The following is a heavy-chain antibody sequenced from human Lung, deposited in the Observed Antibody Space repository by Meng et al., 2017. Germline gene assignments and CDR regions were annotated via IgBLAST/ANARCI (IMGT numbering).Heavy chain of an antibody. CDR2: INHSGST. D-gene: IGHD4-11*01. V-gene: IGHV4-34*01. CDR1: GGSLSDYY. Sequence: QVQLQLWGAGLLKPSETLSLTCIVSGGSLSDYYWSWIRQSPGKGLEWIGEINHSGSTNYNPSLESRATISVDTSQNNLSLKLSSVTAADSAVYYCARGPTTMAHDFDYWGQGTLVTVSS. CDR3: ARGPTTMAHDFDY. J-gene: IGHJ4*02.